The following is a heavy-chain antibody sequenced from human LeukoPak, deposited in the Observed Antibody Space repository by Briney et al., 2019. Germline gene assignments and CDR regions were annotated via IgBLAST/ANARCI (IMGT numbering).Heavy chain of an antibody. Sequence: PSETLSLTCTVSGGSISSGTHYYNWIRQHPGKGLEWIGYIYYTGITSYNPSLGSRVTMSVDTSMNQISLKVTSLTAADTAVYYCARSGNDAFDIWGQGTMVTVSS. CDR3: ARSGNDAFDI. V-gene: IGHV4-31*03. CDR2: IYYTGIT. D-gene: IGHD4-23*01. CDR1: GGSISSGTHY. J-gene: IGHJ3*02.